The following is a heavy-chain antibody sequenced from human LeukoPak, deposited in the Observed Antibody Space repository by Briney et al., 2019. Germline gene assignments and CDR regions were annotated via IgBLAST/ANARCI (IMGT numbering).Heavy chain of an antibody. V-gene: IGHV3-23*01. CDR1: GFTFSSYA. D-gene: IGHD2-15*01. CDR3: AKSEMCCYGGICYPFYYMDV. J-gene: IGHJ6*03. CDR2: IGDSGVNT. Sequence: GGSLRLSCAASGFTFSSYAMSWVRQAPGKGLDWVSVIGDSGVNTDYADSVKGRFTISRDNSKKTMYLQMESLRAEDTAVYYCAKSEMCCYGGICYPFYYMDVWGKGTTVTVSS.